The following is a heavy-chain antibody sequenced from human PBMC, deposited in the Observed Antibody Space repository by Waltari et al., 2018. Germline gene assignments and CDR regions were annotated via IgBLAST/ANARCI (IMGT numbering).Heavy chain of an antibody. J-gene: IGHJ4*02. CDR2: IIPIFGTA. Sequence: VQLVQSGAEVKKPGSSVKVSCKASGGTFSSYAISWVRQATGQGLEWMGGIIPIFGTANYAQKFQGRVTITTDESTSTAYMELSSLRSEDTAVYYCATFDTPDSSSWFFPFDYWGQGTLVTVSS. CDR3: ATFDTPDSSSWFFPFDY. V-gene: IGHV1-69*05. D-gene: IGHD6-13*01. CDR1: GGTFSSYA.